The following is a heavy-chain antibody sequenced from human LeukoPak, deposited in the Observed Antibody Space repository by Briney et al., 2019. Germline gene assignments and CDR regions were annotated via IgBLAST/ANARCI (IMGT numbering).Heavy chain of an antibody. CDR3: ASSGGYSYPIDY. D-gene: IGHD5-18*01. V-gene: IGHV4-30-4*02. J-gene: IGHJ4*02. CDR1: GGSVSSHDYY. CDR2: IYYGGST. Sequence: SETLSLTCTVSGGSVSSHDYYWTWIRQPPGKGLEWIGYIYYGGSTSYNPSLKSRVTISVDTSKNQFSLKLSSVTAADTAVYYCASSGGYSYPIDYWGQGTLVTVSS.